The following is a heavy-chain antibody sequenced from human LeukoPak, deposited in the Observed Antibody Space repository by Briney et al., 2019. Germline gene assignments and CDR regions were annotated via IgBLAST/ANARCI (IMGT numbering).Heavy chain of an antibody. Sequence: GGSLRLSCAASGFTFSSYAMSWVRQTPGKGLEWVSAISGSGGSTYYADSVKGRFSISRANSKNTLYLQMNSLRAEDTAVYYCGKRRDYFDYWGQGTLVTVSS. V-gene: IGHV3-23*01. CDR2: ISGSGGST. CDR3: GKRRDYFDY. J-gene: IGHJ4*02. CDR1: GFTFSSYA.